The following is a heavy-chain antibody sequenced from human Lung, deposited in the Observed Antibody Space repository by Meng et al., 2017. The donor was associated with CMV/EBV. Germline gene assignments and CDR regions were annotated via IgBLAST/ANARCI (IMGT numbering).Heavy chain of an antibody. J-gene: IGHJ4*02. CDR1: GYIFTSYF. Sequence: SVXVSXXADGYIFTSYFIHWVRQAPGQGLEWMGKINPSGGRTTYAQKFQGRLTMTRNSSTSTIYMEVSSLRSEDTAVYYCARGRGPSGSWYIDYWGQGTLVTFSS. D-gene: IGHD6-13*01. CDR2: INPSGGRT. CDR3: ARGRGPSGSWYIDY. V-gene: IGHV1-46*01.